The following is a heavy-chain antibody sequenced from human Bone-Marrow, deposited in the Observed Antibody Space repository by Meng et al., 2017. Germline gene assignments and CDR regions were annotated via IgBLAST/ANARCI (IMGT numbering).Heavy chain of an antibody. CDR1: GGSINSAGYY. Sequence: VQLQESGPGLVQPAHDLFLTCSVSGGSINSAGYYWSWIRQHPGKGLEWIGYIYYTENTYYNPSLKSPMTISLDKSKNQFSLKLNSVTVADTAVYYCARGRASCSSGGCSLGWFDPWGQGTLVTVSS. D-gene: IGHD2-15*01. CDR3: ARGRASCSSGGCSLGWFDP. CDR2: IYYTENT. V-gene: IGHV4-31*01. J-gene: IGHJ5*02.